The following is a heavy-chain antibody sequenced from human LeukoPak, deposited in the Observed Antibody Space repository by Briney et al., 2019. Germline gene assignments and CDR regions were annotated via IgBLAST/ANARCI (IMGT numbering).Heavy chain of an antibody. V-gene: IGHV3-23*01. CDR2: ISGSGGST. Sequence: GGSLRLSCAASGFTFSSYAKSWVRQAPGKGLEWVSAISGSGGSTYYADSVKGRFTISRDNSKNTLYLQMNSLRAEDTAVYYCAKDSRGSGWNYFDYWGQGTLVTVSS. CDR1: GFTFSSYA. D-gene: IGHD6-19*01. CDR3: AKDSRGSGWNYFDY. J-gene: IGHJ4*02.